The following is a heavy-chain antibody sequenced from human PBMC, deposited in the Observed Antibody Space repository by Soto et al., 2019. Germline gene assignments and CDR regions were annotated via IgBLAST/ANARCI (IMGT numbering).Heavy chain of an antibody. J-gene: IGHJ3*02. CDR3: ARASLITDAFDI. V-gene: IGHV1-46*01. CDR1: GYTFTSYY. CDR2: INPSGGST. Sequence: GASVKVSCKASGYTFTSYYMHWVRQAPGQGLEWMGIINPSGGSTSYAQKFQGRVTMTRDTSTSTVYMELISLRSEETAVYYCARASLITDAFDIWGQGTMVTVS.